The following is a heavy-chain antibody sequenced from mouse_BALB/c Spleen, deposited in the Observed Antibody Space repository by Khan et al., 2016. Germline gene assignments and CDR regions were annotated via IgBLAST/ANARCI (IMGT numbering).Heavy chain of an antibody. J-gene: IGHJ2*01. V-gene: IGHV1-4*01. D-gene: IGHD2-1*01. CDR1: GYTFTSYT. CDR3: VRSRRMGGNYLFDY. Sequence: QVQLQQSGAELARPGASVKMSCKAAGYTFTSYTMHWVKQRPGQGLEWIGYINPSSAYTNYNQKFKDKATLTADKSSSTAYMQLSSLTSEDSAVYYCVRSRRMGGNYLFDYWGQGTTLTVSS. CDR2: INPSSAYT.